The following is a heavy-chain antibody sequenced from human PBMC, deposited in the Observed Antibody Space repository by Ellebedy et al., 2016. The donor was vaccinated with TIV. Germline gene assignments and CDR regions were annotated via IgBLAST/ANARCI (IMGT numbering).Heavy chain of an antibody. J-gene: IGHJ3*02. CDR3: ATDGSYGDHLFPQHAFSI. CDR2: INQDGSEK. V-gene: IGHV3-7*01. D-gene: IGHD4-17*01. CDR1: GFSFRSYW. Sequence: GGSLRLSCAASGFSFRSYWMSWVRQAPGKGLEWVANINQDGSEKYYVDSVKGRFTLSRDNAKNSLYLQMNNLRAEDTAVYYCATDGSYGDHLFPQHAFSIWGQGTMVSVSS.